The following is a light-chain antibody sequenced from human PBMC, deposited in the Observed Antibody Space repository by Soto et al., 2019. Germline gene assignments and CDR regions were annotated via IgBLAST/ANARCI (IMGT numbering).Light chain of an antibody. V-gene: IGKV3-20*01. Sequence: EIVLTQSPGTLSLSPGDTAALSCRASQSVSNNYLAWYQQKPGQAPRLLIYGASSRATGIPDRFSGSASGTDFTLTISRLEPEDFAVYYCQQLDTYPLTFGGGTKVEIK. J-gene: IGKJ4*01. CDR1: QSVSNNY. CDR2: GAS. CDR3: QQLDTYPLT.